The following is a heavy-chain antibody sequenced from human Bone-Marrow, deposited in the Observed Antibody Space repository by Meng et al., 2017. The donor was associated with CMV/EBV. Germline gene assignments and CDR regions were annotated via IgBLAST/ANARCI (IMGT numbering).Heavy chain of an antibody. J-gene: IGHJ6*02. CDR2: ISSSSSYI. CDR1: GFTFSSYS. CDR3: AREVVVVAATAYYYYGMDV. D-gene: IGHD2-15*01. V-gene: IGHV3-21*01. Sequence: GESLKIFCAASGFTFSSYSMNWVRQAPGKGLEWVSSISSSSSYIYYADSVKGRFTISRDNAKNSLYLQMNSLRAEDTAVYYCAREVVVVAATAYYYYGMDVWGQGPTVTVSS.